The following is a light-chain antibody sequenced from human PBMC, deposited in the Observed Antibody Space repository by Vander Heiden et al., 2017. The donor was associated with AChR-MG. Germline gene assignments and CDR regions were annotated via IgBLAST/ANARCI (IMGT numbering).Light chain of an antibody. V-gene: IGLV3-1*01. CDR3: QAWDSTTGVL. CDR2: QDS. J-gene: IGLJ2*01. Sequence: SYELTQPPSVSVSPGQTVSITCSGDKSGDKYACWYQQKPGQSPVLVIYQDSKRPSGIPERFSGSNSGNTATLTISGTQAMDEADYYCQAWDSTTGVLFGGGTKLTVL. CDR1: KSGDKY.